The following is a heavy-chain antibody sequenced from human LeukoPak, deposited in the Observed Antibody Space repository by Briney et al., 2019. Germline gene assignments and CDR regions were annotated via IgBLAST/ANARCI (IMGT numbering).Heavy chain of an antibody. CDR2: INTDGSST. CDR1: GFTFSSYW. J-gene: IGHJ4*02. V-gene: IGHV3-74*01. CDR3: AREGHNLWFGTGFDF. Sequence: GGSLRLSCAASGFTFSSYWMHWVRQAPGKGLVWVSRINTDGSSTHYADSVKGRFTISRDNAKNTLYLQMNSLRAEDTAVYYCAREGHNLWFGTGFDFWGQGTLVTVSS. D-gene: IGHD3-10*01.